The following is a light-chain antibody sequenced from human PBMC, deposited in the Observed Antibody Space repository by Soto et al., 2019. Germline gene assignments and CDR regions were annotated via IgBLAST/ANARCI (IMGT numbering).Light chain of an antibody. J-gene: IGLJ3*02. Sequence: QSALTQPASVSGSPGQSITVSCTGTSSDVGGYNYLSWYQQHPGKAPKLLIYEVTNRPSGVSNRFSGSKSGNTASLTISGLQAEDEADYYCSSYTSDSTRVFGGGTKVTVL. CDR2: EVT. V-gene: IGLV2-14*01. CDR1: SSDVGGYNY. CDR3: SSYTSDSTRV.